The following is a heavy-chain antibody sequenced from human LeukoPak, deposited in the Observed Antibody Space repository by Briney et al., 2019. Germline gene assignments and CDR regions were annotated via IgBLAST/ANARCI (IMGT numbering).Heavy chain of an antibody. V-gene: IGHV4-38-2*02. CDR1: GYSVNSNDY. CDR3: AREANYYGSGSYFEGTFDY. D-gene: IGHD3-10*01. J-gene: IGHJ4*02. CDR2: SYHNGIT. Sequence: SETLSLTCNVSGYSVNSNDYWAWIRQPPGRGLEWIGSSYHNGITFYTPSLESRVTISVDTSKNQFSLKLTSVTAADTAVYFCAREANYYGSGSYFEGTFDYWGQGSLVTVSS.